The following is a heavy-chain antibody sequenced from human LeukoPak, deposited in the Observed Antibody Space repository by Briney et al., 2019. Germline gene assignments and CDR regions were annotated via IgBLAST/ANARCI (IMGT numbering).Heavy chain of an antibody. CDR1: GGSFSGYY. CDR2: INHSGST. D-gene: IGHD5-18*01. CDR3: ARGIRGYSYGYGPDDY. Sequence: SETLSLTCAVYGGSFSGYYWSWIRQPPGKGLEWIGEINHSGSTNYNPSLKSRVTISVDTSKNQFSLKLSSVTAADTAVYYCARGIRGYSYGYGPDDYWGQGTLVTVSS. J-gene: IGHJ4*02. V-gene: IGHV4-34*01.